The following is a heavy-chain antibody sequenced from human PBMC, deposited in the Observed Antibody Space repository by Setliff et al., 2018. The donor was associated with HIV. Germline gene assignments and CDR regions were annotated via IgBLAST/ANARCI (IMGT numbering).Heavy chain of an antibody. Sequence: GGSLRLSCAASGFTFSSYAMSWVRQAPGKGLEWVSAISDSGFSTYYADSLKGQFTISRDNSKNTLYPQMNSLRAEDTAVYYCARRGFLWFGELSEAQPYYFDYWGQGTLVTVSS. V-gene: IGHV3-23*01. CDR2: ISDSGFST. J-gene: IGHJ4*02. CDR1: GFTFSSYA. D-gene: IGHD3-10*01. CDR3: ARRGFLWFGELSEAQPYYFDY.